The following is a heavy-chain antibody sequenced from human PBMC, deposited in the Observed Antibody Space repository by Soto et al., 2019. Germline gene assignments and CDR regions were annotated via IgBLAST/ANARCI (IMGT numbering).Heavy chain of an antibody. CDR1: GGSISSGDYY. D-gene: IGHD6-19*01. V-gene: IGHV4-30-4*01. Sequence: SETLSLTCTVSGGSISSGDYYWSWIRQPPGKGLEWIGYIYYSGSTYYNPSLKSRVTISVDTSKNQFSLKLSSVTAADTAVYYCARVRGSGLCYSSGCSPYYYYGMDVWGQGTTVTVSS. CDR2: IYYSGST. CDR3: ARVRGSGLCYSSGCSPYYYYGMDV. J-gene: IGHJ6*02.